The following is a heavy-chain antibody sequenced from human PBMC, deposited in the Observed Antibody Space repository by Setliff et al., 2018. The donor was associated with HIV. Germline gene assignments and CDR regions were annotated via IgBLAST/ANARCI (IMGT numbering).Heavy chain of an antibody. Sequence: SETLSLTCTVSGGSISSRYYYWTWIRQHPGKGLEWIGRIHYSGSTYYNPSLQSRLTISIDTSKSQFSLRLTSVTAEDTAIYYCARDRTLRGGEFGPWGRGTLVTVSS. D-gene: IGHD3-16*01. V-gene: IGHV4-31*03. J-gene: IGHJ5*02. CDR1: GGSISSRYYY. CDR2: IHYSGST. CDR3: ARDRTLRGGEFGP.